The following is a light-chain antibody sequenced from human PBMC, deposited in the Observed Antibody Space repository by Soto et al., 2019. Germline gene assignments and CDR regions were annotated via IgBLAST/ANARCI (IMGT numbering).Light chain of an antibody. CDR1: SSDVGRYNL. V-gene: IGLV2-14*03. Sequence: QSVLTQPASVSGSPGQSITISCTGTSSDVGRYNLVSWYQQHPGKAPKLMIYDVTNRPSGVSNRFSGSKSGNTASLTISGLQAEDEADYYCSSYTTSTTLIFGGGTKLTVL. J-gene: IGLJ2*01. CDR2: DVT. CDR3: SSYTTSTTLI.